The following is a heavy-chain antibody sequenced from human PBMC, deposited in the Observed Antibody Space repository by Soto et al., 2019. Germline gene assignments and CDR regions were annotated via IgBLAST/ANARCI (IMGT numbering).Heavy chain of an antibody. CDR2: INAGNGNT. J-gene: IGHJ4*02. D-gene: IGHD2-15*01. CDR1: GYTFTSYA. V-gene: IGHV1-3*01. CDR3: AVVKSRVFDY. Sequence: GASVKVACKASGYTFTSYALHWVRQAPGQGLEWMGWINAGNGNTKYSQKFQGRVTITRDTSASTAYMELSSLRSEDTAVYYCAVVKSRVFDYWGQGTLVTVSS.